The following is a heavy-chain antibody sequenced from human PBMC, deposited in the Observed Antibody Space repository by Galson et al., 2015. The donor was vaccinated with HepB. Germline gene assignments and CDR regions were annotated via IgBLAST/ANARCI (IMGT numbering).Heavy chain of an antibody. CDR1: GFTVSSNY. CDR2: IYSGGST. CDR3: ARDGYNSSCLHQGPIGLPPGTLLQEHL. D-gene: IGHD6-13*01. Sequence: SLRLSCAASGFTVSSNYMSWVRQAPGKGLEWVSVIYSGGSTYYADSVKGRFTISRDNSKNTLYLQMNSLRAEDTAVYYCARDGYNSSCLHQGPIGLPPGTLLQEHLWG. V-gene: IGHV3-66*01. J-gene: IGHJ6*01.